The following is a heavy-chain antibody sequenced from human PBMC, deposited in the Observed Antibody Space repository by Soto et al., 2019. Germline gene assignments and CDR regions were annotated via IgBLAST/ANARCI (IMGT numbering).Heavy chain of an antibody. V-gene: IGHV4-34*01. CDR1: GGSFSGYY. Sequence: PSETLSLTCAVYGGSFSGYYWSWIRQPPGKGLEWIGEINHSGSTNYNPSLKSRVTISVDTSKNQFSLKLSSVTAADTAVYYCARGPSVYSSGWYRWFDPWGQGALVTVSS. CDR3: ARGPSVYSSGWYRWFDP. CDR2: INHSGST. D-gene: IGHD6-19*01. J-gene: IGHJ5*02.